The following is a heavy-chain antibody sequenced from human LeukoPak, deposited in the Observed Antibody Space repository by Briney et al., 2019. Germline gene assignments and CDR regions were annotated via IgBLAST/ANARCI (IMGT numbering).Heavy chain of an antibody. Sequence: ASVKVSCKASGYTFTGYYMHWVRQAPGQGLEWMGWINPNGGGTNYAQKFQGRVTMTRDTSISTAYMELSRLRSDDTAVYYCARAAVDTAMVDDAFDIWGQGTMVTVSS. CDR2: INPNGGGT. CDR3: ARAAVDTAMVDDAFDI. CDR1: GYTFTGYY. J-gene: IGHJ3*02. V-gene: IGHV1-2*02. D-gene: IGHD5-18*01.